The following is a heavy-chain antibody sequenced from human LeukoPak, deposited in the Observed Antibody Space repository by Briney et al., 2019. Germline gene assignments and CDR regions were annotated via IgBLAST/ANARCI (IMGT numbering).Heavy chain of an antibody. V-gene: IGHV3-30-3*01. CDR2: ISYDGSNK. Sequence: GRSLRLSCAASGFTFSNYAMHWVRQAPGKGLEWVSVISYDGSNKYYADSVKGRFTISRDNSKNTLYLQMNSLRAEDTAVYFCAKDNYGLDYWGQGTLVTVSS. CDR3: AKDNYGLDY. D-gene: IGHD3-10*01. J-gene: IGHJ4*02. CDR1: GFTFSNYA.